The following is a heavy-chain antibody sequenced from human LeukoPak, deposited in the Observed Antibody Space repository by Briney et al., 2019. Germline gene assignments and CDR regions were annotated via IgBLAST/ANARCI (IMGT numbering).Heavy chain of an antibody. Sequence: PGGALRLSCAASGVTFSSYGMHWGRQAPGRGLERVAVISADGSNKYYVDSVKGRFTISRDNSKKTLYLQMNSLRAEATAVYYCAKVFIWFGAFSDFDYWGQGTLVTVSS. CDR3: AKVFIWFGAFSDFDY. J-gene: IGHJ4*02. V-gene: IGHV3-30*18. D-gene: IGHD3-10*01. CDR1: GVTFSSYG. CDR2: ISADGSNK.